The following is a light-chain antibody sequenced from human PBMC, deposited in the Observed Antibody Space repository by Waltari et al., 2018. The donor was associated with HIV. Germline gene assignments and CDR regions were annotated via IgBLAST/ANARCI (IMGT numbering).Light chain of an antibody. Sequence: QSALTQPASVSGSPGQSLTISCTGTSSDVGGYNHVSWYQQHPAKAPKVIIYDVSSRPSGVSNRFSGSKAGNTASLTISGLQAEDEAYYYCTSYTTISTYVFGTGTKVTVL. CDR2: DVS. CDR1: SSDVGGYNH. CDR3: TSYTTISTYV. V-gene: IGLV2-14*03. J-gene: IGLJ1*01.